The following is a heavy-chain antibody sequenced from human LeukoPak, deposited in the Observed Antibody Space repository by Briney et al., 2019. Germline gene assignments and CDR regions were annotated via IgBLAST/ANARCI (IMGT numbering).Heavy chain of an antibody. CDR3: ASEPPNYFHSYYRLDV. Sequence: GGSLRLSCVVSGFTFRDYWMHWVRQAPGKGLVWVSRIYGDGSGTAYADSVKGRFTISRDNAKNTLYLQVNSLRAEDTAVYYCASEPPNYFHSYYRLDVWGLGTTVTVSS. D-gene: IGHD2/OR15-2a*01. V-gene: IGHV3-74*01. J-gene: IGHJ6*02. CDR1: GFTFRDYW. CDR2: IYGDGSGT.